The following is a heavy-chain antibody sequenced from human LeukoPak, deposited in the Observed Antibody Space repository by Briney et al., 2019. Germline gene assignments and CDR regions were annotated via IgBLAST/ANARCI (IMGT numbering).Heavy chain of an antibody. Sequence: PGGSLRLSCAASGFTFSSYGMHWVRQAPGKGLEWVANIKQDGGEKYYVNSVKGRFTISRDNAKNSLYLQMNSLRAEDTAIYFCARDDDWNYEDSWGQGTLVTVSA. CDR2: IKQDGGEK. CDR1: GFTFSSYG. D-gene: IGHD1-7*01. CDR3: ARDDDWNYEDS. V-gene: IGHV3-7*01. J-gene: IGHJ4*02.